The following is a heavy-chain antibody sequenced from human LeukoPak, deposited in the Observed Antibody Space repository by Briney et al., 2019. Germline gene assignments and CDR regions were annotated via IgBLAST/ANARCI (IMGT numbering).Heavy chain of an antibody. V-gene: IGHV3-7*01. CDR2: TKYDGSEK. CDR1: GFTLSLYW. CDR3: ARDIAPAGLFFDY. Sequence: GGSLRLSCAASGFTLSLYWMSWVRQAPGKGLEWVANTKYDGSEKDYVDSVKGRFTISRDNAKNSLYLQMDGLRAEDTAVYYCARDIAPAGLFFDYWGQGTLVTVSS. D-gene: IGHD6-13*01. J-gene: IGHJ4*02.